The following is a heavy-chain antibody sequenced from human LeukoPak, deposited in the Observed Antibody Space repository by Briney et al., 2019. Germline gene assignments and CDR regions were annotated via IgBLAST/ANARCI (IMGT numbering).Heavy chain of an antibody. CDR2: ISPYNGNT. V-gene: IGHV1-18*01. CDR3: ARDGAAHSGSYEGFDP. Sequence: ASVKVSCKASGYSFTTYGITWVRQAPGQGLEWMGYISPYNGNTNSAQSLQGRLTMTTDTSANIAYMELRSLTSADTAVYYCARDGAAHSGSYEGFDPWGQGTLVTVSS. D-gene: IGHD3-16*01. J-gene: IGHJ5*02. CDR1: GYSFTTYG.